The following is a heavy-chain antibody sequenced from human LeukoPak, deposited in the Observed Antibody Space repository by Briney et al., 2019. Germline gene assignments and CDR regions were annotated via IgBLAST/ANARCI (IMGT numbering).Heavy chain of an antibody. Sequence: GGSLRLSCVASGFIVSNNYLNWVRQAPGKGLEWLSIIYVGDNVYYADSVKGRFTISRDTSRNTVYLQMNSLTAEDTAIYYCAKANYDFWSGYYLGKISYYFDYWGQGTLVTVSS. D-gene: IGHD3-3*01. CDR3: AKANYDFWSGYYLGKISYYFDY. V-gene: IGHV3-53*01. CDR1: GFIVSNNY. J-gene: IGHJ4*02. CDR2: IYVGDNV.